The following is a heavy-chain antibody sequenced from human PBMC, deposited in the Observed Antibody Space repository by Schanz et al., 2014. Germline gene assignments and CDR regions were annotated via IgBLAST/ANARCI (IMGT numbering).Heavy chain of an antibody. CDR3: ARIGGSVFDY. Sequence: EVQLVQSGGGLVQPGGSLRLSCAASGFTFSSYAMSWVRQAPGKGLEWVSAISGGGGTTYYTDSVKGRFTISRDTSKNSLYLQMNSLRAEDTAVYYCARIGGSVFDYWAQGTLVTVSS. CDR1: GFTFSSYA. D-gene: IGHD3-10*01. V-gene: IGHV3-23*04. J-gene: IGHJ4*02. CDR2: ISGGGGTT.